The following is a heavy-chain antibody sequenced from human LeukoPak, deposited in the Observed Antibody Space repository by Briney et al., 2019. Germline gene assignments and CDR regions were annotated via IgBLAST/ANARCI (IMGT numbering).Heavy chain of an antibody. CDR2: ISGSGGST. V-gene: IGHV3-23*01. Sequence: GGSLRLSCAASGFTFSSYAMSWVRQAPGKGLEWVSAISGSGGSTYYADSVKGRFTISRDNSENTLYLQMNSLRAEDTAVYYCVGSPTDWLFRPSCWGQGTLVTVSS. J-gene: IGHJ4*02. CDR1: GFTFSSYA. CDR3: VGSPTDWLFRPSC. D-gene: IGHD3-9*01.